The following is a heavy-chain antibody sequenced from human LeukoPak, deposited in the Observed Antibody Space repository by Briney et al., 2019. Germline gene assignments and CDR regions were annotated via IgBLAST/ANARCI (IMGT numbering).Heavy chain of an antibody. V-gene: IGHV4-59*01. CDR3: ARAGTVTAFDN. CDR1: GGSISSYY. Sequence: SETLSLTCTVSGGSISSYYWSWIRQPPGKGLEWIGYIYYSGSTNYNPSLKSRVTISVDTSKNHFSLKLSSVTAADTAVYYCARAGTVTAFDNWGQGTLVTVSS. CDR2: IYYSGST. D-gene: IGHD4-17*01. J-gene: IGHJ4*02.